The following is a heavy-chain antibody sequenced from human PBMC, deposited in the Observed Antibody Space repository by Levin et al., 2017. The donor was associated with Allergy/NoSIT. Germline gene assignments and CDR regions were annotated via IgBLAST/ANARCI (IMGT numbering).Heavy chain of an antibody. V-gene: IGHV4-61*01. D-gene: IGHD2-15*01. CDR2: LYHGGST. CDR3: ARGAGYCSGGSCYEDAFDI. Sequence: SQTLSLTCTVSGGFVRSSTYYWNWIRQPPGKGLEWIGYLYHGGSTNYNPSLKSRVTISVDTSKNQFSLRMTSVTAADTAVYYCARGAGYCSGGSCYEDAFDIWGRGTMVTVSS. J-gene: IGHJ3*02. CDR1: GGFVRSSTYY.